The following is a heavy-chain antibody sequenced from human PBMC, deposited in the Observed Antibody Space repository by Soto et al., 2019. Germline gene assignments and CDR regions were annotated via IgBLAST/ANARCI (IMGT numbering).Heavy chain of an antibody. CDR2: ISAYNGNT. CDR3: ARMPRREYSAEDAFDI. V-gene: IGHV1-18*01. D-gene: IGHD5-12*01. J-gene: IGHJ3*02. Sequence: ASVKVSCKASGYTFTSYGISWVRQAPGQGLEWMGWISAYNGNTNYAQKLQGRVTMTTDTSTSTAYMELRSLRSDDTAVYYCARMPRREYSAEDAFDIWGQGTMVTVSS. CDR1: GYTFTSYG.